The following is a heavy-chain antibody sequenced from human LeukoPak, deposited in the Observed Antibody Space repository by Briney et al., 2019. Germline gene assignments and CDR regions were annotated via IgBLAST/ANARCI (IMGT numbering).Heavy chain of an antibody. CDR2: ISYDGSNK. Sequence: GRSLRLSCAASGFTFSSYAMHWVRQAPGKGLEWVAVISYDGSNKYYADSVKGRFTISRDNAKNSLYLQMNSLRAEDTAVYYCARDGHSYGLSQLDVWGQGTTVTVSS. CDR3: ARDGHSYGLSQLDV. CDR1: GFTFSSYA. D-gene: IGHD5-18*01. V-gene: IGHV3-30-3*01. J-gene: IGHJ6*02.